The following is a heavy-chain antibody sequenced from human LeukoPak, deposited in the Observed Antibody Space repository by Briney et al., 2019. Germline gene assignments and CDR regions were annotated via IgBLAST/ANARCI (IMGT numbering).Heavy chain of an antibody. V-gene: IGHV3-23*01. Sequence: GGSLRLSCAASGFTFSSYAMSWVRQAPGKGLEWVSAISGSGGSTYYADSVKGRFTISRDNSKNTLYLQMDSLRAEDTAVYYCATPVYYYGSGTKNWGQGTLVTVSS. CDR2: ISGSGGST. D-gene: IGHD3-10*01. CDR1: GFTFSSYA. CDR3: ATPVYYYGSGTKN. J-gene: IGHJ1*01.